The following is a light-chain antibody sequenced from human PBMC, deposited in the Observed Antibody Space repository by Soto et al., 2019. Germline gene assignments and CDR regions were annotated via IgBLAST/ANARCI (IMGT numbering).Light chain of an antibody. J-gene: IGKJ4*01. V-gene: IGKV4-1*01. CDR1: QRLLRRSTLKDS. CDR3: QQYHTTPLT. CDR2: WAS. Sequence: DIVMTQAPDSLAVPLGERATINCTSSQRLLRRSTLKDSLAWYQQNPGQPPKLLIYWASTRESGVPERFSGSGSGTDFTLTIRSLQAEDVATYYCQQYHTTPLTFGGGTKVDIK.